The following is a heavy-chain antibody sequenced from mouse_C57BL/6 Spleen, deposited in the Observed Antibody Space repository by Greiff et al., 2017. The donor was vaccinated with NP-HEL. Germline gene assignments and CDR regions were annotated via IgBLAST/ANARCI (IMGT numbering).Heavy chain of an antibody. CDR1: GFTFSNYW. V-gene: IGHV6-3*01. CDR2: IRLKSDNYAT. CDR3: TVYGYDAMDY. Sequence: EVMLVESGGGLVQPGGSMKLSCVASGFTFSNYWMNWVRQSPEKGLEWVAQIRLKSDNYATHYAESVKGRFTISRDDSKSSVYLHMNNLRAEDTGIYYCTVYGYDAMDYWGQGTSVTVSS. J-gene: IGHJ4*01. D-gene: IGHD1-1*02.